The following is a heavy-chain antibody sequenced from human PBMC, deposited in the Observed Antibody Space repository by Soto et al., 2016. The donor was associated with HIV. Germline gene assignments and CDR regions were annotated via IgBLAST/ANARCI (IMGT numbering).Heavy chain of an antibody. Sequence: QVQLVQSGAEVKKPGSSVKVSCKAAGGSFSSHAISWVRQAPGQGLEWMGGIIPIFGTANYAQKFQGRVTITADESTSTAYMELSSLRSEDTAVYYCAGVKGYSNRRWDAFDIWGQGTLVTVSS. D-gene: IGHD5-12*01. V-gene: IGHV1-69*01. J-gene: IGHJ3*02. CDR1: GGSFSSHA. CDR3: AGVKGYSNRRWDAFDI. CDR2: IIPIFGTA.